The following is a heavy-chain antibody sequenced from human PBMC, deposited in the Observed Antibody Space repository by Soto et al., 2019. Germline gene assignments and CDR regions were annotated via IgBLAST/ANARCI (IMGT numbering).Heavy chain of an antibody. V-gene: IGHV4-59*01. CDR1: GGSISSYY. Sequence: QVQLQESGPGLVKPSETLSLTCTVSGGSISSYYWSWIRQPPGKGLEWIGYIYYSGSTNYNPSLKSRVTISVDTSKNQFSLKLSSVTAADAAVYYCARHPAATDAFDIWGQGTMVTVSS. D-gene: IGHD2-2*01. CDR3: ARHPAATDAFDI. CDR2: IYYSGST. J-gene: IGHJ3*02.